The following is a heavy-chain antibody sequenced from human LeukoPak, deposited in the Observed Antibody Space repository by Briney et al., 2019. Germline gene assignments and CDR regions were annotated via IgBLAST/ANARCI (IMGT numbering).Heavy chain of an antibody. D-gene: IGHD3-9*01. CDR1: GYTFTSYY. CDR2: INTNTGNP. Sequence: GASVKVSCKASGYTFTSYYMHWVRQAPGQGLEWMGWINTNTGNPTYAQGFTGRFVFSLDTSVSTAYLQISSLKAEDTAVYYCARVGLRYFDWVHDAFDIWGQGTMVTVSS. V-gene: IGHV7-4-1*02. CDR3: ARVGLRYFDWVHDAFDI. J-gene: IGHJ3*02.